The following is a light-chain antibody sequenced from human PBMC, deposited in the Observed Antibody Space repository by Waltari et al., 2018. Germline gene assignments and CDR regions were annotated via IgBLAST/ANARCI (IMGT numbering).Light chain of an antibody. CDR2: DVR. V-gene: IGLV2-14*03. Sequence: QSALTQPASVSGSPGQSITISCTGVDSDVGAYNYVSWYQRHPGQAPKLIIYDVRKRPAGVCNRFSGSKSGNTASLTVSGLQAEDEADYYCSSYTGGSTLWVFGGGTKLTVL. CDR1: DSDVGAYNY. CDR3: SSYTGGSTLWV. J-gene: IGLJ3*02.